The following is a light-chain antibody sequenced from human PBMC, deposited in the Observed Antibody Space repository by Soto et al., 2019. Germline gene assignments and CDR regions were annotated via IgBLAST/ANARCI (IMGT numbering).Light chain of an antibody. J-gene: IGLJ2*01. V-gene: IGLV2-14*03. CDR2: NVD. CDR3: SSYADSSTVV. CDR1: SSDVGGHNY. Sequence: QYVLTQVASVSASPGQSITISCTGTSSDVGGHNYVSWYQQHPGKAPKLMIYNVDYRPSGVSNRFSGSKSGNTASLTISGLQADDEAYYYCSSYADSSTVVFGGGTKLTVL.